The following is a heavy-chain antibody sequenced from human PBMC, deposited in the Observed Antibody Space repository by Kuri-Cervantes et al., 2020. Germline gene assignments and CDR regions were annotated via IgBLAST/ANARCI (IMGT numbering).Heavy chain of an antibody. J-gene: IGHJ5*02. CDR1: GGSFSGYY. Sequence: ESLKISCAVYGGSFSGYYWSWIRQPPGKGLEWIGEINHSGSTNYNLSLKSRVTMSIDKSKNQFSLKLISVTAADTAVYYCARDLGGSGYFWFDPWGQGTLVTVSS. D-gene: IGHD3-22*01. V-gene: IGHV4-34*01. CDR3: ARDLGGSGYFWFDP. CDR2: INHSGST.